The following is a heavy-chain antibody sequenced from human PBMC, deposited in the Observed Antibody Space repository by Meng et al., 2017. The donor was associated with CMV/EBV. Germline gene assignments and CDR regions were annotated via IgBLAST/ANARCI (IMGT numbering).Heavy chain of an antibody. Sequence: ASVKVSCKASGYTFTGYYMHWVRQAPGQGLEWMGWINPNSGGTNYAQKFQGRVTMTRDTSISTAYMELGRLGSDDTAVYYCARVERVVPAAMDVFDYWGQGTLVTVSS. CDR2: INPNSGGT. J-gene: IGHJ4*02. D-gene: IGHD2-2*01. CDR1: GYTFTGYY. V-gene: IGHV1-2*02. CDR3: ARVERVVPAAMDVFDY.